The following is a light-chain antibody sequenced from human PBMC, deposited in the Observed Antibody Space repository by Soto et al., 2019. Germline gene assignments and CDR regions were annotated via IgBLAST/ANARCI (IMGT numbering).Light chain of an antibody. V-gene: IGKV1-39*01. CDR2: ATS. Sequence: DIQMTQSPSSLSASVGDRVTITCWASPNIRSYLNWYQQKPGKAPQLLIYATSSLQTGVPSRFSASGSGTDFSLVISDLQPEDSATYYCQQGYSSRWTSGRGTKVEI. CDR1: PNIRSY. J-gene: IGKJ1*01. CDR3: QQGYSSRWT.